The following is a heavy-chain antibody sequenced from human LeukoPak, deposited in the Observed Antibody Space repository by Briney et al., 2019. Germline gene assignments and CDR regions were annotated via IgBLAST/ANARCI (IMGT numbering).Heavy chain of an antibody. J-gene: IGHJ4*02. CDR3: AKGSGPQYCSGGSCPLDY. CDR1: GFTFDDYA. V-gene: IGHV3-9*03. CDR2: ISWNSGSI. D-gene: IGHD2-15*01. Sequence: GGSLRLSCAASGFTFDDYAMHWVRQAPGKGLEWVSGISWNSGSIGYADSVKGRFTISRDNAKNSLYLQMNSLRAEDMALYYCAKGSGPQYCSGGSCPLDYWGQGTLVTVSS.